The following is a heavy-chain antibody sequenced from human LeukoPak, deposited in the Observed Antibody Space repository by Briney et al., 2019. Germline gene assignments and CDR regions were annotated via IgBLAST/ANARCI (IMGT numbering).Heavy chain of an antibody. J-gene: IGHJ5*02. D-gene: IGHD4-17*01. V-gene: IGHV3-74*01. Sequence: PGGSLRLSCAASGFTFSSYWMHWVRQAPGKGLVWVSRIKSDGSSTGYADSVKGRFTISRDNAKNTLYLQMNSLRAEDTAVYYCARDPMIYGDYGWFDPWGQGTLVTVSS. CDR3: ARDPMIYGDYGWFDP. CDR1: GFTFSSYW. CDR2: IKSDGSST.